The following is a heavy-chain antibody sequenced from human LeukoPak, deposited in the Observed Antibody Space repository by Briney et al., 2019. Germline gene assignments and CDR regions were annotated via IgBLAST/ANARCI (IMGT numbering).Heavy chain of an antibody. CDR3: ANDAQRGFDYSNSLDH. J-gene: IGHJ4*02. V-gene: IGHV3-33*06. CDR1: GFTFSHYG. D-gene: IGHD4-11*01. CDR2: IWRDGTNQ. Sequence: GGSLRLSCGACGFTFSHYGMQWVRQAPGKGVEWVAVIWRDGTNQYYADSVKGRFTISRDSNKNTVSGQMNSLRAEDAAVYYCANDAQRGFDYSNSLDHWRQGSLVPVS.